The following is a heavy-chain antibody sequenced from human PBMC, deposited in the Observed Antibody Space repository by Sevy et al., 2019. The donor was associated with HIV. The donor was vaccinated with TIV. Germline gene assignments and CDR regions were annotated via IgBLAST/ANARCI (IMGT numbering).Heavy chain of an antibody. D-gene: IGHD3-3*01. CDR2: ISGSGGST. CDR1: GFTFSSYA. CDR3: AKDLFITIFGDTSRWGAFDI. J-gene: IGHJ3*02. V-gene: IGHV3-23*01. Sequence: GGSLRLSCAASGFTFSSYAMSWVRQAPGKGLEWVSAISGSGGSTYYADSVKGRFTISRDNSKNTLYLQMNSLRAEDTAVYYCAKDLFITIFGDTSRWGAFDIWGQGTMVTVSS.